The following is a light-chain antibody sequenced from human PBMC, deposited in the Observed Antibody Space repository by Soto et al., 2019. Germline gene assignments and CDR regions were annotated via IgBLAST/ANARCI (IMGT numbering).Light chain of an antibody. CDR2: TNT. CDR3: ASWDDSLNGPV. V-gene: IGLV1-44*01. CDR1: SSNVGGNP. J-gene: IGLJ1*01. Sequence: QSVLTQPPSASGTPGQRVTISCSGSSSNVGGNPVNWYQHVPTTAPKLLIYTNTQRPSGVPDRFSGSKSGTSASVAISGLQSEDEADYYCASWDDSLNGPVFGTGTKLTVL.